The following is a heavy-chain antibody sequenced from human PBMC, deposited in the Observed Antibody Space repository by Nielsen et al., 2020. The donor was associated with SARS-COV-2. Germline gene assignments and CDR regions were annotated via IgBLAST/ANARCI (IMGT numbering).Heavy chain of an antibody. J-gene: IGHJ4*02. CDR3: ARAYCSGGNCYFGYFEF. CDR2: VYNRGS. CDR1: GASVNSGESS. D-gene: IGHD2-15*01. Sequence: GSLRLSCTVSGASVNSGESSWAWIRQPPGKGLEWIAYVYNRGSDYNPSLKSRVTISMDTSKNQVSLKLTSATAADTAVYFCARAYCSGGNCYFGYFEFWGQGILVTVSS. V-gene: IGHV4-61*08.